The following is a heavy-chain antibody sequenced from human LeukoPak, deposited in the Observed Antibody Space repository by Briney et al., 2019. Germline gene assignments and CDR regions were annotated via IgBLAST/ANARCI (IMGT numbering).Heavy chain of an antibody. Sequence: PGGSLRLSCAASGFTFSTYAMSWVRQAPGRGLEWVSAISGSGGSTYYADSVKGRFTVSRDNSKNTLYLQMNSLRAEDTAVYYCAKDLSSSWYYFDYWGQGTLVTVSS. CDR2: ISGSGGST. D-gene: IGHD6-13*01. CDR1: GFTFSTYA. J-gene: IGHJ4*02. CDR3: AKDLSSSWYYFDY. V-gene: IGHV3-23*01.